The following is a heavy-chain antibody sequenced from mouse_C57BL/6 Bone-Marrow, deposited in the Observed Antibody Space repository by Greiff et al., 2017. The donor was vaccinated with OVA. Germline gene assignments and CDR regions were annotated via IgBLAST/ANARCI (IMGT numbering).Heavy chain of an antibody. CDR1: GFTFSSYT. V-gene: IGHV5-9*01. CDR3: ARQTTVVPFAY. CDR2: ISGGGGNT. J-gene: IGHJ3*01. D-gene: IGHD1-1*01. Sequence: DVHLVESGGGLVKPGGSLKLSCAASGFTFSSYTMSWVRQTPEKRLEWVATISGGGGNTYYPDSVKGRFTISRDNAKNTLYLQMSSLRSEDTALYYCARQTTVVPFAYWGQGTLVTVSA.